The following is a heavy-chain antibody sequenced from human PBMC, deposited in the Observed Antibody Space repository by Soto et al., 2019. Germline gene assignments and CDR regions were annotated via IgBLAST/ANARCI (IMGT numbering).Heavy chain of an antibody. J-gene: IGHJ5*02. CDR3: ARAPAGVSTRWYNWFDP. CDR1: GYTFTGFF. Sequence: ASVEVCCKAPGYTFTGFFRRWVRHATEQGLEWAAWIDSNSGTTKVAQKIQGRVTLTRAASVSTAYMEVNMLTSDDTAIYYCARAPAGVSTRWYNWFDPWRHGTQVTVSS. V-gene: IGHV1-2*02. D-gene: IGHD3-10*01. CDR2: IDSNSGTT.